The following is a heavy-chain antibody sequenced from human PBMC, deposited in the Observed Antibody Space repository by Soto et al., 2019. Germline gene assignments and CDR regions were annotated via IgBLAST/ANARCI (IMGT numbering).Heavy chain of an antibody. CDR3: ASGEEVSSSTSNIAAAATFDD. V-gene: IGHV3-30-3*01. J-gene: IGHJ4*02. D-gene: IGHD2-2*01. Sequence: GSLRLSVADPGFSFSSYAMHWVRQAPGRGLEGVAVISYDGSNKYYADSVKGRFTISRDNSKNTLYLQMNSLRAEDTAVYYCASGEEVSSSTSNIAAAATFDDWGQGTLVTVSS. CDR1: GFSFSSYA. CDR2: ISYDGSNK.